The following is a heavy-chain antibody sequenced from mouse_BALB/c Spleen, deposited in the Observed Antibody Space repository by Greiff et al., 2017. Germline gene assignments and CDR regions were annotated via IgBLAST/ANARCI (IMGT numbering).Heavy chain of an antibody. D-gene: IGHD1-1*01. CDR3: ANYGSSSYYFDY. CDR2: IDPSDSYT. V-gene: IGHV1-69*02. CDR1: GYTFTSYW. Sequence: QVQLQQSGAELVKPGASVKLSCKASGYTFTSYWMHWVKQRPGQGLEWIGEIDPSDSYTNYNQKFKGKATLTVDKSSSTAYMQLSSLTSEDSAVYYCANYGSSSYYFDYWGQGTTLTVSS. J-gene: IGHJ2*01.